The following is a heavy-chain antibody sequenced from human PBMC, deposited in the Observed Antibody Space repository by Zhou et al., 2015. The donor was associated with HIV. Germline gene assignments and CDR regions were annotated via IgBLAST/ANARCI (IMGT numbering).Heavy chain of an antibody. CDR3: AADALYSSSWLYTPGNADFDY. D-gene: IGHD6-13*01. CDR1: GGTFSSYA. Sequence: QLVQSGAEVKKPGSSVKVSCKASGGTFSSYAISWVRQARGQRLEWIGWIVVGSGNTNYAQKFQERVTITRDMSTSTAYMELSSLRSEDTAVYYCAADALYSSSWLYTPGNADFDYWGQGTLVTVSS. CDR2: IVVGSGNT. V-gene: IGHV1-58*02. J-gene: IGHJ4*02.